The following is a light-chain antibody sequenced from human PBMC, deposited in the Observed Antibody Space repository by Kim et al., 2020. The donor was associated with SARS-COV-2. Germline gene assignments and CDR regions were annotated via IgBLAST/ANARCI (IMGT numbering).Light chain of an antibody. CDR2: GNS. V-gene: IGLV1-40*01. CDR3: QSYDSSLSVV. J-gene: IGLJ2*01. CDR1: SSNIGAGYN. Sequence: GQRVTTSCTGGSSNIGAGYNLHWYQQLPGTAPHLLIYGNSNRPSGVPDRFSGSKSGTSASLAITGLQAEDEADYYCQSYDSSLSVVFGGGTQLTVL.